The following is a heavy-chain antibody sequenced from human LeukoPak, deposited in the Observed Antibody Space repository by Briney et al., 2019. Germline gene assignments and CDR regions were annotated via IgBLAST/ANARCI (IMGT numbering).Heavy chain of an antibody. CDR1: GGSFSGYY. V-gene: IGHV4-34*01. J-gene: IGHJ4*02. CDR3: ARVGYYYGSGSFTPYFDY. CDR2: INHSGST. Sequence: SETLSLTCAVYGGSFSGYYWSWIRQPPGKGLEWIGEINHSGSTNYNPSLKSRVTISVDTSKNQFSLKLSSVTAADTAVYYCARVGYYYGSGSFTPYFDYWGQGTLVTVSS. D-gene: IGHD3-10*01.